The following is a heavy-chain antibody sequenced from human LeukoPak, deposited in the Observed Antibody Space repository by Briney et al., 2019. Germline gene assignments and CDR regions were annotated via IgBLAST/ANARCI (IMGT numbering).Heavy chain of an antibody. V-gene: IGHV3-21*01. CDR3: ARDPAGLCSGGSCYRWFDP. CDR1: GFTFSSYS. Sequence: PGGSLRLSCAASGFTFSSYSMIWLRQAPGKGLKWVSSITSSRSYIYYADSVKGRFTISRDNAKNSLYLQMNSLRAEDTAVYYCARDPAGLCSGGSCYRWFDPWGQGTLVTVSS. D-gene: IGHD2-15*01. J-gene: IGHJ5*02. CDR2: ITSSRSYI.